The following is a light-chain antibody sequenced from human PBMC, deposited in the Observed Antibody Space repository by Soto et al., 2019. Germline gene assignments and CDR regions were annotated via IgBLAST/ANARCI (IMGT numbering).Light chain of an antibody. V-gene: IGKV3-20*01. CDR2: GVS. CDR1: QSVRSSY. CDR3: QQYDNSFT. J-gene: IGKJ3*01. Sequence: EIVLTQSPGTLSLSPGERATLSCRARQSVRSSYLAWYQQTPGQAPRLLIYGVSSRAAGTPDRFSGSGSGTDFTLTINRLEPEDFAMYYCQQYDNSFTFGPGTKVDIK.